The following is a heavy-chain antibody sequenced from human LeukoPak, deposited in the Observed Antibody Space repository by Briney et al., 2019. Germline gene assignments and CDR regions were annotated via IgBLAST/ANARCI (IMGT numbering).Heavy chain of an antibody. CDR1: GFMLNVYY. V-gene: IGHV3-11*03. D-gene: IGHD2-21*02. CDR2: ISPTGSYT. Sequence: GGSLRLSCEASGFMLNVYYMSWFRLAPGKGLEWIGYISPTGSYTTYADSVRGRFTISRDNAKNLLFLQMNDVRTEDTAVYYCARKLGGTQCGGDCFFDHWGQGTRVAVSS. CDR3: ARKLGGTQCGGDCFFDH. J-gene: IGHJ4*02.